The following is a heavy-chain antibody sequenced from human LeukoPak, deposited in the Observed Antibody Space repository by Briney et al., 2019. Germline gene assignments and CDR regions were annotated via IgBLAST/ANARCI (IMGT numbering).Heavy chain of an antibody. CDR2: IKSKTEGGKI. V-gene: IGHV3-15*01. J-gene: IGHJ4*02. CDR1: GFTFSNAY. D-gene: IGHD3-10*01. CDR3: TTDDYYYGSGSYCPLGSY. Sequence: TGGSLRLSCAASGFTFSNAYMSWVRQAPGKGLEWVGRIKSKTEGGKIDYAAPVKGRFTISRDDSRNTLYLQMNSLKTEDTAVYYCTTDDYYYGSGSYCPLGSYWGQGTLVTVSS.